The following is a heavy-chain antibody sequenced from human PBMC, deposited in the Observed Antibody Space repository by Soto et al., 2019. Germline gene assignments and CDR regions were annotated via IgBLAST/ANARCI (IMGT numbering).Heavy chain of an antibody. CDR2: IWSDGSQK. J-gene: IGHJ4*02. CDR1: GFTFSRYG. Sequence: QVQLVESGGGVVQPGRSLRLSCSASGFTFSRYGMHWVRQAPGKGLEWVAVIWSDGSQKKYADPVKDRFTISRDNYKNTLYLQVNSLRAEDTAVYYCATDRGGSPFDYWGQGTLVTVSS. D-gene: IGHD1-26*01. V-gene: IGHV3-33*01. CDR3: ATDRGGSPFDY.